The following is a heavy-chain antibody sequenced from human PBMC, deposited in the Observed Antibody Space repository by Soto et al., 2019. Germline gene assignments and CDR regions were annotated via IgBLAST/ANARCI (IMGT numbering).Heavy chain of an antibody. CDR2: MYYSGST. J-gene: IGHJ4*02. Sequence: QVQLQESGPGLVKPSETLSLTCTVSGGSISSYYWSWIRQPPGKGLEWIGYMYYSGSTNYNPSLKSRVTISIDTTRNQFSLKLSSVTAADTAVYYCARGTFGVVKDWGQGTLVTVSS. CDR3: ARGTFGVVKD. CDR1: GGSISSYY. V-gene: IGHV4-59*01. D-gene: IGHD3-3*01.